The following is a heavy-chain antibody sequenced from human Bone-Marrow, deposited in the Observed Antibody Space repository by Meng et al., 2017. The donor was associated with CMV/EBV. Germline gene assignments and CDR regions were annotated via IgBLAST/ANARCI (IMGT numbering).Heavy chain of an antibody. J-gene: IGHJ4*02. D-gene: IGHD1-26*01. Sequence: ASVKVSCKASGYTFTGYYMHWVRQAPGQGLEWMGCINPNRGGTNYAQKFQGRVTMTRDTSISTAYMELSRLGSDDTAVYYCASLPLEANQASDYWGQGTLVTVSS. CDR3: ASLPLEANQASDY. V-gene: IGHV1-2*02. CDR2: INPNRGGT. CDR1: GYTFTGYY.